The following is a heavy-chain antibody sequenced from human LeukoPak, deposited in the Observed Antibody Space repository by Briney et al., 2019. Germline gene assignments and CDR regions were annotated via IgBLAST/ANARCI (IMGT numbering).Heavy chain of an antibody. CDR2: IYSSGSS. CDR3: ARVFDSGSQAYFYYMDV. J-gene: IGHJ6*03. CDR1: GGSIRGYY. V-gene: IGHV4-59*01. D-gene: IGHD3-10*01. Sequence: PSETLSLTCNVSGGSIRGYYWSWIRQPPGKGLEWIGYIYSSGSSNYNPSLKSRVTMSVDTSKNQFSLKVSSVTAADTAVYYCARVFDSGSQAYFYYMDVWGKGTTVTISS.